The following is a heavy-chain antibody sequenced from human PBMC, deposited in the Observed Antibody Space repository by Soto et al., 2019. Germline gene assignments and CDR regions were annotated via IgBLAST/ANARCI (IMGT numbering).Heavy chain of an antibody. V-gene: IGHV2-5*02. CDR3: XXXXXXXXXXXFXX. Sequence: QITLKESGPTLVKPTQTLTLTCTFSGFALSTSGVGVGWIRQPPGKALEWLTFIYWDDDKRNSPFLKSRLTITXDXSKXXXVLXXTXXXXXXXXXYXXXXXXXXXXXXXFXXWGQGTLVTVSS. CDR1: GFALSTSGVG. CDR2: IYWDDDK. D-gene: IGHD2-21*01. J-gene: IGHJ4*02.